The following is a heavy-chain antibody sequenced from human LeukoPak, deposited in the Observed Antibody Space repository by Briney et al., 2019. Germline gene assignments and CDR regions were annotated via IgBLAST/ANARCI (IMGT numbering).Heavy chain of an antibody. CDR3: ARIGYSSSSIDY. Sequence: GGSLRLSCAASGFTFSWYWMSWVRQAPGKGLEWVANIEEDGSIKYYVDSVKGRLTISRDNAKSSVYLQVNSLRAEDTALYYCARIGYSSSSIDYWGQGTLVTVSS. V-gene: IGHV3-7*01. D-gene: IGHD6-13*01. J-gene: IGHJ4*02. CDR1: GFTFSWYW. CDR2: IEEDGSIK.